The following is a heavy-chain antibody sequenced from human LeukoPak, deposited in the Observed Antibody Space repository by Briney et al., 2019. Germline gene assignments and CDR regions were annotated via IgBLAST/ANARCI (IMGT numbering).Heavy chain of an antibody. CDR2: ISWNSGSI. V-gene: IGHV3-9*01. D-gene: IGHD3-10*01. J-gene: IGHJ4*02. CDR3: AKELPYTDYGSGREPLGY. CDR1: GFTFSSYW. Sequence: PGGSLRLSCAASGFTFSSYWMSWVRQAPGKGLEWVSGISWNSGSIGYADSVKGRFTISRDNAKNSLYLQMNSLRAEDTALYYCAKELPYTDYGSGREPLGYWGQGTLVTVSS.